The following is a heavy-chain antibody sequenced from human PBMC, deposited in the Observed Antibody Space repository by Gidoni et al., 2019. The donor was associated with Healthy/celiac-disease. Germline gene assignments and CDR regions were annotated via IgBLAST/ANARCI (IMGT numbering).Heavy chain of an antibody. CDR3: ARRRGYSGYDARFDP. CDR1: GGPISSYY. Sequence: QVQLQESGPGLVKPSETLSLTGTVSGGPISSYYWSWIRQPPGKGLGWIGSIYYSGSTNYNPSLKRRVTISVDMSKNQFSLKLGSVTAADTAVYYCARRRGYSGYDARFDPWGQGTLVTVSS. J-gene: IGHJ5*02. CDR2: IYYSGST. D-gene: IGHD5-12*01. V-gene: IGHV4-59*08.